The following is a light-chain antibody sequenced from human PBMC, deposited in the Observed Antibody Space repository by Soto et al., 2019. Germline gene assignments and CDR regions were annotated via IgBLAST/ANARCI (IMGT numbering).Light chain of an antibody. Sequence: DIQLTQSPSFLSASVGDRVTITCRASQGISSYLAWYQQKPGKAPKLLIFAASTLQSGVPSRFSGSGSGTVFTLTISSLQPEDFATYYCQQLNTYPRTFGPGTKVDIK. J-gene: IGKJ3*01. CDR2: AAS. V-gene: IGKV1-9*01. CDR1: QGISSY. CDR3: QQLNTYPRT.